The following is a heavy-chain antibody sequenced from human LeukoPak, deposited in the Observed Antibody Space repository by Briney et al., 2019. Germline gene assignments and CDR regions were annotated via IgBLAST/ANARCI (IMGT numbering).Heavy chain of an antibody. D-gene: IGHD2-2*01. CDR3: ARESIVVVPAAVRSDYYYYMDV. J-gene: IGHJ6*03. CDR1: GGSISSYY. Sequence: SETLSLTCTVSGGSISSYYWSWIRQPPGKGLEWIGYIYYSGSTNYNPSLTSRVTISVDTSKNQCSLKLSSVTAADTAVYYCARESIVVVPAAVRSDYYYYMDVWGKGTTVTVSS. CDR2: IYYSGST. V-gene: IGHV4-59*01.